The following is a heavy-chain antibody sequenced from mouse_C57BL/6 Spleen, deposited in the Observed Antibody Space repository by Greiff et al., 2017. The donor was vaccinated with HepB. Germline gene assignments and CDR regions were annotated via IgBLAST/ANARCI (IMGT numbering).Heavy chain of an antibody. Sequence: EVKVVESGGGLVKPGGSLKLSCAASGFTFSSYAMSWVRQTPEKRLEWVATISDGGSYTYYPDNVKGRFTISRDNAKNNLYLQMSHLKSEDTAMYYCARERGNYEFAYWGQGTLVTVSA. V-gene: IGHV5-4*01. J-gene: IGHJ3*01. D-gene: IGHD2-1*01. CDR3: ARERGNYEFAY. CDR2: ISDGGSYT. CDR1: GFTFSSYA.